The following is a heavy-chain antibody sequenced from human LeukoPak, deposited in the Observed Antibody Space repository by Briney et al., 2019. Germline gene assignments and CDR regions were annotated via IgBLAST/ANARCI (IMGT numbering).Heavy chain of an antibody. D-gene: IGHD1-26*01. CDR1: GGSISSGSYY. Sequence: SETLSLTCTVSGGSISSGSYYWGWIRQPAGKGLEWIGRIYTSGSTNYNPSLKSRVTISVDTSKNQFSLKLSSVTAADTAVYYCARATVGAKTEDAFDIWGQGTMVTVSS. J-gene: IGHJ3*02. CDR2: IYTSGST. V-gene: IGHV4-61*02. CDR3: ARATVGAKTEDAFDI.